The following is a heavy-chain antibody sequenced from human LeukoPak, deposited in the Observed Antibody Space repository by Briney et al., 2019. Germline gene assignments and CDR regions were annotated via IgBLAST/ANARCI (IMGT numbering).Heavy chain of an antibody. CDR3: AKDVRWSCTSCLDY. D-gene: IGHD2-2*01. Sequence: GGSLRLSCAASGFTFSSYGMHWVRQAPGKGLEWVAFIRYDGSNEYYADSVKGRFTISRDNSKNTLYLQMNSLRAEDTAVYYCAKDVRWSCTSCLDYWGQGTLVAVSS. V-gene: IGHV3-30*02. J-gene: IGHJ4*02. CDR1: GFTFSSYG. CDR2: IRYDGSNE.